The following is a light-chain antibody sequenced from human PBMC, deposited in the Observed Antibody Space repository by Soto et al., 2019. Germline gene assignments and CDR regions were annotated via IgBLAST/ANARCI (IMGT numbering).Light chain of an antibody. CDR3: QQYANWYT. J-gene: IGKJ2*01. V-gene: IGKV3-20*01. CDR1: QNVAGDY. Sequence: TVLTQSPGTLSLSPGERATLSCRASQNVAGDYLAWYQLKPGRAPRLLIYAASTRATGIPDRFSASGSGRDFTLTISRLEPDDFAVYYCQQYANWYTFGQGTKVEIK. CDR2: AAS.